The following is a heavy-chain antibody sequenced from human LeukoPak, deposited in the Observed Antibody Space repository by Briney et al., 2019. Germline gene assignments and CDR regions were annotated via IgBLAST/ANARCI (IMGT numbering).Heavy chain of an antibody. D-gene: IGHD5-12*01. CDR1: GGSFRGFY. CDR2: INHSGST. V-gene: IGHV4-34*01. CDR3: AREDIAGRVTTILPY. J-gene: IGHJ4*02. Sequence: PSETLSLTCAVYGGSFRGFYWIWIRQTSGKGLEWIGEINHSGSTNYNPSLKSRVTMSVDTSKNQFSLNLRFMTAADAGIYYCAREDIAGRVTTILPYWGQGTPVTVSS.